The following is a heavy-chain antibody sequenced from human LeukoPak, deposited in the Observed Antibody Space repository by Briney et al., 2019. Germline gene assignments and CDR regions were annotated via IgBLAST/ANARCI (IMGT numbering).Heavy chain of an antibody. V-gene: IGHV1-8*01. Sequence: ASVKVSCKASGYTFTSYDINWVRQATGQGLEWMGWMNPNSGNTGYAQKFQGRVTMTRNTSISTAYMELSSLRSEDTAVYYCARWDYDILTGYYKVHAFDIWGQGTMVTVPS. J-gene: IGHJ3*02. CDR3: ARWDYDILTGYYKVHAFDI. CDR1: GYTFTSYD. CDR2: MNPNSGNT. D-gene: IGHD3-9*01.